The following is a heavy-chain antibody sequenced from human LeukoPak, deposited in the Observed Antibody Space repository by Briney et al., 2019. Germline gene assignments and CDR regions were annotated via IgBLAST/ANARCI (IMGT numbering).Heavy chain of an antibody. CDR1: GFTFSSYG. Sequence: GGSLRLSCAASGFTFSSYGMHWVRQAPGKGLEWVAVISYDGSNEYYADSVKGRFTISRDNSKNTLYLQMNSLRAEDTAVYYCAKDLRSGPSLWGWSVGYGMDVWGQGTTVTVSS. V-gene: IGHV3-30*18. CDR2: ISYDGSNE. J-gene: IGHJ6*02. CDR3: AKDLRSGPSLWGWSVGYGMDV. D-gene: IGHD3-16*01.